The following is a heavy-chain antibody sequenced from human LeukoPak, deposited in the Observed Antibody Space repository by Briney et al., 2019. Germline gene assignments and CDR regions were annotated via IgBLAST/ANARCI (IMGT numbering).Heavy chain of an antibody. CDR2: ISTTNSYI. V-gene: IGHV3-21*04. CDR3: AKVSVDY. D-gene: IGHD6-19*01. Sequence: PGGSLRLSCAASGFTFSSYPLNWVRQAPGKGLEWVSSISTTNSYIYYADSVKGRFTISRDNAKNSLYLQMNSLRAEDTAVYYCAKVSVDYWGQGTLVTVSS. J-gene: IGHJ4*02. CDR1: GFTFSSYP.